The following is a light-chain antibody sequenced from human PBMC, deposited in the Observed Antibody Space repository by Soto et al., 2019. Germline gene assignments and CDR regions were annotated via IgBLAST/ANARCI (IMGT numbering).Light chain of an antibody. CDR1: QSVSSTF. Sequence: EIVLTQSPGTLSLSPGERATLSCRASQSVSSTFLAWYQQKPGQAPRLLIYGASSRATGIPDRFSGSGSGTDFTLTISRLEPEDFALYYCHQYGTSPWTFGQGT. CDR2: GAS. J-gene: IGKJ1*01. CDR3: HQYGTSPWT. V-gene: IGKV3-20*01.